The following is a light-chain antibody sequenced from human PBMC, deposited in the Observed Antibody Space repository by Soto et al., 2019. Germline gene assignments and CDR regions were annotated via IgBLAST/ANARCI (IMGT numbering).Light chain of an antibody. CDR1: QNIISW. CDR2: AAS. CDR3: QQAYGFPVT. Sequence: DIQMTQSPSTVSASVGDRVTITCRASQNIISWLAWYQQQPGRAPKLLIYAASTLQSGVTSRISGSGSGTDFTLTISSLQPEDFATYYCQQAYGFPVTCGQGTRLEIK. V-gene: IGKV1-12*01. J-gene: IGKJ5*01.